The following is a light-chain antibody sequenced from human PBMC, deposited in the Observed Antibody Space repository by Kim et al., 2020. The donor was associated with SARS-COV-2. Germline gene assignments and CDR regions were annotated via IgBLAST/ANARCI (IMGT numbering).Light chain of an antibody. CDR3: AAWDDSLNGYV. CDR1: SSNIGTNS. V-gene: IGLV1-44*01. Sequence: GARVTIFCSGSSSNIGTNSVNWYQHLPGTAPKLLIFRNSQRPSGVPDRFSGSKSDSSASLAISGLQSEDEADYYCAAWDDSLNGYVFATGTKVTVL. CDR2: RNS. J-gene: IGLJ1*01.